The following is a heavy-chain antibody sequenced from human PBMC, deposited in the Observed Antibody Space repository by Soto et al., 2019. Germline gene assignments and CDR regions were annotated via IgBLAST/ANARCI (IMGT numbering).Heavy chain of an antibody. CDR3: ARRYSGYDFDY. D-gene: IGHD5-12*01. J-gene: IGHJ4*02. Sequence: QVQLQQWGAGLLKPSETLSLTCAVYGGSFSGYYWSWIRQPPGKGLEWIWEINHSGSTNYNPSLKSRVTISVDTSKNQFSLKLSSVTAADTAVYYCARRYSGYDFDYWGQGTLVTVSS. V-gene: IGHV4-34*01. CDR1: GGSFSGYY. CDR2: INHSGST.